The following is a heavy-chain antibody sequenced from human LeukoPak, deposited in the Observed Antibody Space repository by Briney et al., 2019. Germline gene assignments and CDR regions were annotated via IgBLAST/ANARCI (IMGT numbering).Heavy chain of an antibody. Sequence: PSETLSLTCTVSGGSISSSSYYWGWIRQPPGKGLEWIGNIYYSGSTYYNPSLKSRVTISGDTSKNQFSLNLSSVTAADTAVYYCARDLGVVPAWGWFDPWGQGTLVTVSS. J-gene: IGHJ5*02. CDR1: GGSISSSSYY. CDR3: ARDLGVVPAWGWFDP. V-gene: IGHV4-39*07. CDR2: IYYSGST. D-gene: IGHD2-2*01.